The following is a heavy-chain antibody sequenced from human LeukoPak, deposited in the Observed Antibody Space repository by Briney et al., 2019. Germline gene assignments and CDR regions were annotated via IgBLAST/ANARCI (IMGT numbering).Heavy chain of an antibody. Sequence: GGSLRLSCAASGFTFRRYTMNWVRQAPGKGLEWVASISSSTAYLYYADSLRGRFTVSRDNTQSVLYLQMSSLGAEDTAVYYCAREGLLTRLSSSDAFDVWGQGTRVTVSS. CDR3: AREGLLTRLSSSDAFDV. D-gene: IGHD4-11*01. J-gene: IGHJ3*01. V-gene: IGHV3-21*06. CDR2: ISSSTAYL. CDR1: GFTFRRYT.